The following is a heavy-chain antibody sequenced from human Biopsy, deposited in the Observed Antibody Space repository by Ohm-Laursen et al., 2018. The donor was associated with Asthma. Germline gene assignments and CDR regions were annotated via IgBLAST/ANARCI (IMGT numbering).Heavy chain of an antibody. Sequence: GTLSLTCAASGFTFSSYSMNWVRQAPGKGLEWVSYISSSSSTIYYADSVKGRFTIPRDNAKNSLYLQMNSLRDEDTAVYYCARFKRGYSYGYAGVFDYWGQGTLVTVSS. CDR2: ISSSSSTI. CDR3: ARFKRGYSYGYAGVFDY. J-gene: IGHJ4*02. D-gene: IGHD5-18*01. CDR1: GFTFSSYS. V-gene: IGHV3-48*02.